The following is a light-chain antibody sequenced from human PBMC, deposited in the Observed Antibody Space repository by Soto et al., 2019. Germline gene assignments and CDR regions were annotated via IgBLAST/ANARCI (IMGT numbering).Light chain of an antibody. V-gene: IGLV2-14*01. Sequence: QSVLTQPRSVSGSPGQSVTISCTGTSSDVGGYNYVSWYQQHPGKAPKLMICEVSNRPSGVSNRFSGSKSGNTASLTISGLQAEDEADYYCSSYTSSSTPFVFGTGTKLTVL. CDR1: SSDVGGYNY. J-gene: IGLJ1*01. CDR3: SSYTSSSTPFV. CDR2: EVS.